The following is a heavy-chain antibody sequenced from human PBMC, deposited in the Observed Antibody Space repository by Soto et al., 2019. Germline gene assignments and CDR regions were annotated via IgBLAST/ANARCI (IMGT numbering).Heavy chain of an antibody. CDR1: GFTFSSYS. CDR2: ISSSSSTI. Sequence: GGSLRLSCAASGFTFSSYSMNWVRQAPGKGLEWVSYISSSSSTIYYADSVKGRFTISRDNAKNSLYLQMNSLRDEDTAVYYCARGGPKTKGSGSYYRIDYWGQGTLVTVSS. D-gene: IGHD3-10*01. J-gene: IGHJ4*02. V-gene: IGHV3-48*02. CDR3: ARGGPKTKGSGSYYRIDY.